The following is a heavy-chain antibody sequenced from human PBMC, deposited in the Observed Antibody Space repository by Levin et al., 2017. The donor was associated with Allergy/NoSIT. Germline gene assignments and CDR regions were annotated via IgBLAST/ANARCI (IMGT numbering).Heavy chain of an antibody. J-gene: IGHJ4*01. CDR2: IWYDGSKE. D-gene: IGHD5-24*01. V-gene: IGHV3-33*01. Sequence: HPGGSLRLSCVASGFTFNHYGMHWVRLAPGKGLEWVALIWYDGSKENYSDSVKGRFTISRDDSKNTLYLQMNSLRADDTAVYYCGRDLSYNSLEFWGQGTVDTVSS. CDR1: GFTFNHYG. CDR3: GRDLSYNSLEF.